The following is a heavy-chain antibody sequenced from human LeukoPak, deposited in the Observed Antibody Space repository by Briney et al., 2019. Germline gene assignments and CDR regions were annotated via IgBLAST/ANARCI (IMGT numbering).Heavy chain of an antibody. Sequence: SETLSLTCTVSGGSMRSYYWSWIRQPPGKGLEWIGYIYYTGSTNYNPSLKSRVTISVDTSKNQFSLKLTSVTAADTAVYYCASSRGVLLWFGELLKGDHWFDPWGQGTLVTVSS. CDR2: IYYTGST. J-gene: IGHJ5*02. V-gene: IGHV4-59*01. CDR3: ASSRGVLLWFGELLKGDHWFDP. D-gene: IGHD3-10*01. CDR1: GGSMRSYY.